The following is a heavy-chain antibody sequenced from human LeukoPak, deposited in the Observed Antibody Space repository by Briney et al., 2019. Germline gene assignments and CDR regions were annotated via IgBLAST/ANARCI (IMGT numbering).Heavy chain of an antibody. D-gene: IGHD4-17*01. Sequence: SETLSLTCTVSGGSISSGGYYWSWIRHPPGKALKWIGYIYYSGSTYYNPSLKSRVTISVDTSKNQFSLKLSSVTAADTAVYYCARVDGVDYGDLDPWGQGTLVTVSS. CDR1: GGSISSGGYY. CDR2: IYYSGST. J-gene: IGHJ5*02. CDR3: ARVDGVDYGDLDP. V-gene: IGHV4-31*03.